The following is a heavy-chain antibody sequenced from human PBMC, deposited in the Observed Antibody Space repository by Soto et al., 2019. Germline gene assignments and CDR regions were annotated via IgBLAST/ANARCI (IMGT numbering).Heavy chain of an antibody. CDR2: IWYDGSKK. Sequence: QVQVVESGGGVVQPGRSLRLSCAASGFTFSSYGMHWVRQAPGKGLEWVAIIWYDGSKKYYADSVKGRFTISRDNSKNTLYLQMNSLRSEDTAVYYCARDQGYFDYWGQGTLVPVSS. V-gene: IGHV3-33*01. J-gene: IGHJ4*02. CDR3: ARDQGYFDY. CDR1: GFTFSSYG.